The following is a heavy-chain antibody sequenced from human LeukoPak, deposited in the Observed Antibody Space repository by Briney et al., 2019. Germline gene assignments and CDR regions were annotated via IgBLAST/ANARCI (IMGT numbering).Heavy chain of an antibody. V-gene: IGHV1-2*02. Sequence: GASVKVSCKASGYTFTGYYMHWVRQAPGQGLEWMGWINPNSGGTEYAQKFQGRVIMTRDTSISTVYMELSRMRSDDTAVYYCARDHCSRISCYEEYYYGMDVWGQGTTVTVSS. CDR2: INPNSGGT. CDR1: GYTFTGYY. CDR3: ARDHCSRISCYEEYYYGMDV. D-gene: IGHD2-2*01. J-gene: IGHJ6*02.